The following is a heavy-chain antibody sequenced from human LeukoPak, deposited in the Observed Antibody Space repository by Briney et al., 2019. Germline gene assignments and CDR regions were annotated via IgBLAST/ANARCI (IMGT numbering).Heavy chain of an antibody. CDR1: GGSISSDY. Sequence: SSETLSLTCTVSGGSISSDYWSWIRQPPGKGLEWIGYIYYSGSTDYNPSLKSRVTISVDTSKNQFSLKLSSVTAADTAVYYCARRLGYSSSWYDAFDIWGQGTMVTVSS. V-gene: IGHV4-59*08. D-gene: IGHD6-13*01. CDR2: IYYSGST. CDR3: ARRLGYSSSWYDAFDI. J-gene: IGHJ3*02.